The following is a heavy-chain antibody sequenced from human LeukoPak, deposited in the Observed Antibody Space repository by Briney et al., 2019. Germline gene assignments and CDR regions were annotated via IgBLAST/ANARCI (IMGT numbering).Heavy chain of an antibody. V-gene: IGHV1-18*04. CDR3: ARRGVDGYNYGIVVDY. Sequence: ASVKVSCKTSGYTFTGRYVHWVRQAPGQGLEWMGWISAYNGNTNYAQKLQGRVTMTTDTSTSTAYMELRSLRSDDTAVYYCARRGVDGYNYGIVVDYWGQGTLVTVSS. CDR2: ISAYNGNT. CDR1: GYTFTGRY. D-gene: IGHD5-24*01. J-gene: IGHJ4*02.